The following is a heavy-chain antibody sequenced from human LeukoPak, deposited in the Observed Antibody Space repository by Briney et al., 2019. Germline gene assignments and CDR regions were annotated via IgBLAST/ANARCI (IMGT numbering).Heavy chain of an antibody. D-gene: IGHD3-22*01. CDR1: GFTFTTYA. Sequence: GGSLRLSCAASGFTFTTYALHWVRQAPGKGLEWVAVISFDGSNQYYADSVKGRFTISRDNSKHTLYLQMNSLRTEDTAVYYCAKEPDDSSGYWGQGTLVTVCS. V-gene: IGHV3-30*04. CDR3: AKEPDDSSGY. J-gene: IGHJ4*01. CDR2: ISFDGSNQ.